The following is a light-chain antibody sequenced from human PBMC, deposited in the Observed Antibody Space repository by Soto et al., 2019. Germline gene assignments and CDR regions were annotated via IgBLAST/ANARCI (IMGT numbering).Light chain of an antibody. Sequence: EILVTQSRATLSVSPEARATLSCSASQSVGNEVAWYQHKPGQTPRLIIYDISTRAAGVPARFSGSGYGTDFTLTISSLQSEDFAVYYCQQYNIWRSITFGQGTRLEIK. J-gene: IGKJ5*01. CDR2: DIS. V-gene: IGKV3-15*01. CDR1: QSVGNE. CDR3: QQYNIWRSIT.